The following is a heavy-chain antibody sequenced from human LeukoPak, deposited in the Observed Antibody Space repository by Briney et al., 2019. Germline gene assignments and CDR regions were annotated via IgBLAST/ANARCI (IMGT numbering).Heavy chain of an antibody. CDR3: ARDYYDSSGYHVY. CDR1: GFRFSDYY. J-gene: IGHJ4*02. D-gene: IGHD3-22*01. V-gene: IGHV3-11*06. Sequence: GGSLRLSCAASGFRFSDYYMSWVRQAPGKGLEWISYISSGSVYTIYADSVKGRFTISRDNAKNSLCLQMNSLRAEDTAVYYCARDYYDSSGYHVYWGQGTLVTVSS. CDR2: ISSGSVYT.